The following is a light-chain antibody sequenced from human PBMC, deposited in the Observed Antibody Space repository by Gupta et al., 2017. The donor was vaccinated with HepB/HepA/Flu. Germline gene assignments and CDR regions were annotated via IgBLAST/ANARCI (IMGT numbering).Light chain of an antibody. V-gene: IGKV3-20*01. Sequence: EIVLTQSPGTLSLSPGERATLSCRASQSVSSYYLAWHQQKPGQAPRLLIYGASIRATGTPDRFSGSGSGTDFTLTISRLEPEDFAVYYCQYEGSSLCTFGEGTKMEIK. CDR1: QSVSSYY. CDR3: QYEGSSLCT. CDR2: GAS. J-gene: IGKJ2*02.